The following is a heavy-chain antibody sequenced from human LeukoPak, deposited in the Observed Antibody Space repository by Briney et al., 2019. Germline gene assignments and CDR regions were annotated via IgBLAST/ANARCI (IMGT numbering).Heavy chain of an antibody. CDR1: GFTFRSYG. J-gene: IGHJ4*02. Sequence: PGRSLRLSCAASGFTFRSYGVNCVRQATGKGRGWDSYISSSSSTIYYADSVKGRFTISRDNAKNSLYLQMNSLRDEDTAVYYCAISGSTHFDYWGQGTLVTVSS. CDR3: AISGSTHFDY. CDR2: ISSSSSTI. V-gene: IGHV3-48*02. D-gene: IGHD1-26*01.